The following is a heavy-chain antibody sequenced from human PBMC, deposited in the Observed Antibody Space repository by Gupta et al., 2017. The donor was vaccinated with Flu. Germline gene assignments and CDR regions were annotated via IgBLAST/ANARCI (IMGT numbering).Heavy chain of an antibody. D-gene: IGHD3-22*01. CDR2: ITSNGGST. V-gene: IGHV3-64D*09. Sequence: EVQLVESGGGLVQPGGSLRLSCSASGFAFSNYAMEWVRQAPGRGLEYVSAITSNGGSTYYADSVKGRFTISRDNSKNTLYLHMSSLRTEDTAVYYCVKDDVAYYYSSGYYRVDYWGQGTLVTGSS. J-gene: IGHJ4*02. CDR3: VKDDVAYYYSSGYYRVDY. CDR1: GFAFSNYA.